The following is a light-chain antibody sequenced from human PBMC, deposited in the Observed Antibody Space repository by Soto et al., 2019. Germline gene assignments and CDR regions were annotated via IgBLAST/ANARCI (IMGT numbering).Light chain of an antibody. J-gene: IGKJ5*01. CDR2: EVS. CDR1: KSLLHITGETF. V-gene: IGKV2D-29*02. CDR3: MQSTQLPPT. Sequence: DVVMTQTPLSLSVTPGQPASISCKSSKSLLHITGETFLFWYLQKPGQSPQLLIYEVSTRVSGVPDRFSGSGSGTDFKLEISRVETDDVGIYYCMQSTQLPPTFGQGTRLEIK.